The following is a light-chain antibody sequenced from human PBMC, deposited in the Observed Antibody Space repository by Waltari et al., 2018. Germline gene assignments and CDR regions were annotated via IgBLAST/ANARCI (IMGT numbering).Light chain of an antibody. Sequence: QSVLTQPPSVSGAPGQRVTISCTWSSSNIGAGYDVHWYQQPPGTAPKLLMYGNSNRASGVPDRFSGSKSGTSASLAITGLQAEDEADYYCQSYDSSLSGSRVFGGGTKLTVL. CDR2: GNS. CDR1: SSNIGAGYD. J-gene: IGLJ2*01. CDR3: QSYDSSLSGSRV. V-gene: IGLV1-40*01.